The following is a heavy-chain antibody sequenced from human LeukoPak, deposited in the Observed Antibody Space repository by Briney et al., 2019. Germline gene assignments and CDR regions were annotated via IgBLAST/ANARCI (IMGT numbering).Heavy chain of an antibody. J-gene: IGHJ5*02. CDR2: INPNSGGT. V-gene: IGHV1-2*02. CDR3: ARAPSTGYGSGSLNWFDP. CDR1: GYTFTGYY. D-gene: IGHD3-10*01. Sequence: ASVSVSCKASGYTFTGYYMHWVRQAPGQGLEWMGWINPNSGGTNYAQKFQGRVTMTRDTSISTAYMELSRLRSDDTAVYYCARAPSTGYGSGSLNWFDPWGQGTLVTVSS.